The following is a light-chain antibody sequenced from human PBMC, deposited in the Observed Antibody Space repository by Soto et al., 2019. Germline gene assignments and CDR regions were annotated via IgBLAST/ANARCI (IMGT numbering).Light chain of an antibody. CDR3: QQYYSYPPYT. CDR2: AAS. J-gene: IGKJ2*01. CDR1: QGISSY. Sequence: AIRMTQSPSSLSASTGDRVTITCRASQGISSYLAWYHQKPGKAPKLLIYAASTLQSGVPSRFSGSGSGTDFTLTISCLQSEDFATYYCQQYYSYPPYTFGQGTKLEIK. V-gene: IGKV1-8*01.